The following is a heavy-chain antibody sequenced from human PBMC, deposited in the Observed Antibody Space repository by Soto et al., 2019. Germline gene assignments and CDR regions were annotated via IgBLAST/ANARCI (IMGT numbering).Heavy chain of an antibody. D-gene: IGHD3-3*01. Sequence: GGSLRLSCAASGFTFSSYAMSWVRQAPGKGLEWVSAISGSGGSTYYADSVKGRFTISRDNSKNTLYLQMNSLRAEDMAVYYSAKISLRSGDGDYDAFDIWGQGTMVTVSS. V-gene: IGHV3-23*01. CDR1: GFTFSSYA. J-gene: IGHJ3*02. CDR3: AKISLRSGDGDYDAFDI. CDR2: ISGSGGST.